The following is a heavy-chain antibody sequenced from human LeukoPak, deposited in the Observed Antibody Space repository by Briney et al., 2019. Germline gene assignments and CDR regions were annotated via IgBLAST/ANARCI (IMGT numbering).Heavy chain of an antibody. D-gene: IGHD6-13*01. J-gene: IGHJ1*01. CDR2: ISTTSSAT. CDR3: AKTPYSSSWYYFQH. CDR1: GFRFGGFS. Sequence: GGSLRLSCAASGFRFGGFSMNWVRQAPGKGLEWISYISTTSSATYYAASVRGRFTISRDNAKNSLYLQMNSLRAEDTAVYYCAKTPYSSSWYYFQHWGQGTLVTVSS. V-gene: IGHV3-48*01.